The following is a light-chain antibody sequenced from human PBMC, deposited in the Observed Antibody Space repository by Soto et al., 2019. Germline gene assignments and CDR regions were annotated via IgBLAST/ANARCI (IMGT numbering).Light chain of an antibody. CDR2: DAS. J-gene: IGKJ1*01. CDR3: KQYGSSPTT. CDR1: QSVSSY. V-gene: IGKV3-20*01. Sequence: EIVLTQSPATLSLSPGERATLSCRASQSVSSYLAWYQQKPGQAHRLLIYDASNRATGIQARFSGSGSGTDFTLTISRLEPEDFAVYYCKQYGSSPTTFGHGTKVDNK.